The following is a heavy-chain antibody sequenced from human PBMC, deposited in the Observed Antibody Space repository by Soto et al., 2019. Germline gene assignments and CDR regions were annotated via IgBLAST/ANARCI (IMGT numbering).Heavy chain of an antibody. D-gene: IGHD3-9*01. CDR3: ASPAFLSMTGYVY. CDR2: IIPILGIA. CDR1: GGTFSSYT. Sequence: SVKVSCKASGGTFSSYTISWVRQAPGQGLEWMGRIIPILGIANYAQKFQGRVTITADKSTSTAYMELSSLRSEDTAVYYCASPAFLSMTGYVYWGRGTLVTVSS. V-gene: IGHV1-69*02. J-gene: IGHJ4*02.